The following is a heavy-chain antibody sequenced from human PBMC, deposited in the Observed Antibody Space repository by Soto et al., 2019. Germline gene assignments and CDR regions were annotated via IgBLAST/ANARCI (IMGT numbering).Heavy chain of an antibody. V-gene: IGHV1-24*01. CDR2: FDPEDGET. D-gene: IGHD2-2*01. CDR3: ARARAIQVPAAMGNYYYYYYMDV. CDR1: GYTLTELS. Sequence: GASVKVSCKVSGYTLTELSMHWVRQAPGKGLEWMGGFDPEDGETIYAQKFQGRVTMTEDTSTDTAYMELSSLRSEDTAVYYCARARAIQVPAAMGNYYYYYYMDVWGKGTTVTGSS. J-gene: IGHJ6*03.